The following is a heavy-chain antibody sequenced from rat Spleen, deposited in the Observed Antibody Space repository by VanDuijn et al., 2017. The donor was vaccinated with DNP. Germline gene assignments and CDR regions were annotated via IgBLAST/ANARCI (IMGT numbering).Heavy chain of an antibody. Sequence: EVQLRESGPGLVKPSQSLSLTCSVTGFSITSKYWAWIRKLPGDKMEWIGHIGYSGSTTYNPSLKSRISITKDTSKNQFFLQLNSVTTEDTATYYCVRWVRALDYWGQGVMVTVSS. V-gene: IGHV3-1*01. CDR3: VRWVRALDY. D-gene: IGHD4-1*01. CDR1: GFSITSKY. CDR2: IGYSGST. J-gene: IGHJ2*01.